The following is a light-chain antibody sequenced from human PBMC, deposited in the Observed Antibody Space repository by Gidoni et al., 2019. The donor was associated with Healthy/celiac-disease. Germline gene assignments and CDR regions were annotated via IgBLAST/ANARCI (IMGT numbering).Light chain of an antibody. V-gene: IGLV6-57*04. J-gene: IGLJ2*01. CDR1: SGSIASNY. CDR3: QSYDSSIVV. CDR2: EDN. Sequence: NFMPTQPHSVSESPGKTVTISCTRSSGSIASNYVQWYQKRPGSAPTTVIYEDNQRPSGVPDRFSGSIDSSSNSASLTISGLKTEDEADYYCQSYDSSIVVFGGGTKLTVL.